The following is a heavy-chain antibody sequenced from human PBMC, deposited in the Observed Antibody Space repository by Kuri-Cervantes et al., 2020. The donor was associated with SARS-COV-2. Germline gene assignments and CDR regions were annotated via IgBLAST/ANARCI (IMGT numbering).Heavy chain of an antibody. J-gene: IGHJ6*02. CDR1: GFTFSSYG. CDR3: ARDGTAMTDYYYYGMDV. CDR2: ISYDGSNK. D-gene: IGHD5-18*01. Sequence: GESLKISCAASGFTFSSYGIHWVRQAPGKGLEWVAVISYDGSNKYYADSVKGRFTISRDNSKNTLYLQMNSLRAEDTAVYYCARDGTAMTDYYYYGMDVWGQGTTVTVSS. V-gene: IGHV3-30*03.